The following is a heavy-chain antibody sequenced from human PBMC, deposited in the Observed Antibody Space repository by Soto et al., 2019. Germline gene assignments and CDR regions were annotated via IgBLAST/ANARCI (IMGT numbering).Heavy chain of an antibody. CDR1: GYAFSNND. J-gene: IGHJ5*02. CDR2: MNPNSGNG. V-gene: IGHV1-8*01. CDR3: ARMATSGTLNWFDP. Sequence: GASVKVSCKASGYAFSNNDISWVRQSTGQGLEWMGWMNPNSGNGGYAQKFQGRVTMTRDTSTSTAYMELSSLAPDDTAIYYCARMATSGTLNWFDPWGQEPWSPSPQ.